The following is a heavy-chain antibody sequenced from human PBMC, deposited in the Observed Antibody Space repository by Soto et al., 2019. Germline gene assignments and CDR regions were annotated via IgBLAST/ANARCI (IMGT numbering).Heavy chain of an antibody. V-gene: IGHV1-8*01. CDR1: GYTFTEFD. Sequence: ASLQVSCKTSGYTFTEFDINWVRQAPGQGLEWMGWMNTNTGNTGYAQKFQGRVTMTRDTSISTAYMELRRLRSEDTAVYYCARVVRFFGGHAGYWGQGPLVTCSS. J-gene: IGHJ4*02. D-gene: IGHD3-3*01. CDR3: ARVVRFFGGHAGY. CDR2: MNTNTGNT.